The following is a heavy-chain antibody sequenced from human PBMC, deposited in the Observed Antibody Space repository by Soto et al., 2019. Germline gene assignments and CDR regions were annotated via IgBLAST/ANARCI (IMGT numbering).Heavy chain of an antibody. D-gene: IGHD3-10*01. CDR2: ISGGGDTT. Sequence: EVQRLESGGGLVQPGGSLRLSCAASGFTFNNYAMTWVRQAPGKGLEWVAAISGGGDTTSYADSVKGRFTVSRDGSKNTLYLQMSSLRAEDTALYYCAKGRGGSGSLPARVDFWGQGTMVTVSS. CDR1: GFTFNNYA. J-gene: IGHJ4*02. CDR3: AKGRGGSGSLPARVDF. V-gene: IGHV3-23*01.